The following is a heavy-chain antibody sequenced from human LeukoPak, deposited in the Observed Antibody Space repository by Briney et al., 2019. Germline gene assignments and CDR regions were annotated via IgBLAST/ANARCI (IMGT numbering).Heavy chain of an antibody. D-gene: IGHD2-15*01. CDR2: IRYDGSNK. Sequence: GGSLRLSCAASGITFSSSGMHWVRQAPGKGLEWVAFIRYDGSNKYYADSVKGRFTISRDNSKNTLYLQMNSLRAEDTAVYYCAKDDDIVVVVAASIDYWGQGTLVTVSS. J-gene: IGHJ4*02. V-gene: IGHV3-30*02. CDR1: GITFSSSG. CDR3: AKDDDIVVVVAASIDY.